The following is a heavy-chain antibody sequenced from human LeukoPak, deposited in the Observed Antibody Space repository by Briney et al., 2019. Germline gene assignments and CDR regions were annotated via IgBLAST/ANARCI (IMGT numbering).Heavy chain of an antibody. CDR1: GGSVSSSSYY. Sequence: SETLSLTCTVSGGSVSSSSYYWGWIRQPPGKGLEWIGSIYYSGSTYYNPSLKSRVTISVDTSKNQFSLKLSSVTAADTAVYYCARRSGAQVGPPGDYYFYYMDVWGKGTTVSVSS. CDR2: IYYSGST. D-gene: IGHD3-10*01. V-gene: IGHV4-39*07. CDR3: ARRSGAQVGPPGDYYFYYMDV. J-gene: IGHJ6*03.